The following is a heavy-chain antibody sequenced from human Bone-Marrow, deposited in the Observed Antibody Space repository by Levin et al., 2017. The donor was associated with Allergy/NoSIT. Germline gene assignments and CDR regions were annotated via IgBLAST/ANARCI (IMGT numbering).Heavy chain of an antibody. V-gene: IGHV3-64D*06. J-gene: IGHJ4*02. CDR1: GFTFSSYA. CDR3: VKDIVVVPAAPIDY. D-gene: IGHD2-2*01. CDR2: ISSNGGST. Sequence: GESLKISCSASGFTFSSYAMHWVRQAPGKGLEYVSAISSNGGSTYYADSVKGRFTISRDNSKNTLYLQMSSLRAEDTAVYYCVKDIVVVPAAPIDYWGQGTLVTVSS.